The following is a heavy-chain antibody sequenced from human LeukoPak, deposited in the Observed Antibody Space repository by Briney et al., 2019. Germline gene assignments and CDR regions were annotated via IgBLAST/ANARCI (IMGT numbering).Heavy chain of an antibody. D-gene: IGHD4-17*01. Sequence: GGSLRLSCAASGFTFSSYSMNWVRQAPGKGLEWVSHITASGTAMFYADSVKGRFTISRDNAKNSLYLQMNSLRAEDTAVYYCAREAYGDPFDYWGQGTLVTVSS. CDR1: GFTFSSYS. J-gene: IGHJ4*02. CDR2: ITASGTAM. CDR3: AREAYGDPFDY. V-gene: IGHV3-48*04.